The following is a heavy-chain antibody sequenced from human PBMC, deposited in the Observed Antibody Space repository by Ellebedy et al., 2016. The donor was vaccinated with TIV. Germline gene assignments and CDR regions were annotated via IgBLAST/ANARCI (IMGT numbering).Heavy chain of an antibody. CDR2: IKEDGSEK. CDR1: GFTFSGYW. J-gene: IGHJ4*02. Sequence: GESLKISXAASGFTFSGYWISWVRQAPGKGLEWVANIKEDGSEKYYVDSVKGRFTISRDNAKNSLYLQMNSLRTEDTAVYYCAKVRPYDQPFDYWGQGTLVTVSS. D-gene: IGHD2-2*01. CDR3: AKVRPYDQPFDY. V-gene: IGHV3-7*02.